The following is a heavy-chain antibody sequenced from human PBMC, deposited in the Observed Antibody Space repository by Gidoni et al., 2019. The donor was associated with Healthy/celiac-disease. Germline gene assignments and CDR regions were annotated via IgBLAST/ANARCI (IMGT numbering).Heavy chain of an antibody. J-gene: IGHJ6*02. Sequence: EVQLVESGGGLVQPGGSPRLSCAASGFTFSSYELNWVRQAPGKGLEWVSYISSSGSTIYYADSVKGRFTISRDNAKNSLYLQMNSLRAEDTAVYYCARMVDYDFWSGYYPYYYGMDVWGQGTTVTVSS. CDR1: GFTFSSYE. V-gene: IGHV3-48*03. CDR2: ISSSGSTI. D-gene: IGHD3-3*01. CDR3: ARMVDYDFWSGYYPYYYGMDV.